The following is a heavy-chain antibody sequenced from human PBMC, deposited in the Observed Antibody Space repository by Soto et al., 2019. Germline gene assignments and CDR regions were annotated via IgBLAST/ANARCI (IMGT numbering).Heavy chain of an antibody. V-gene: IGHV3-21*01. CDR3: ARGEYSSAFDY. Sequence: WWSLRLSCSASVFTFTAYSMNWFRQAPGKGLEWVSTITSGRTYIYYADSVKGRVTISRDNAKKLLYLQLTTLRAEDTAVYYCARGEYSSAFDYWGQGALVTVSS. CDR1: VFTFTAYS. J-gene: IGHJ4*02. CDR2: ITSGRTYI. D-gene: IGHD6-19*01.